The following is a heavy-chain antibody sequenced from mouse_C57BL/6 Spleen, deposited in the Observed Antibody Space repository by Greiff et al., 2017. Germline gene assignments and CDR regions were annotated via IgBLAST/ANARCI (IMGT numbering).Heavy chain of an antibody. Sequence: QVQLKQPGAELVRPGSSVKLSCKASGYTFTSYWMHWVKQRPIQGLEWIGNIDPSDSETHYNQKFKDKATLTVDKSSSTAYMQLSSLTSEDSAVYYCARRIPHYGSSGCYFDYWGQGTTLTVSS. CDR2: IDPSDSET. CDR1: GYTFTSYW. V-gene: IGHV1-52*01. J-gene: IGHJ2*01. CDR3: ARRIPHYGSSGCYFDY. D-gene: IGHD1-1*01.